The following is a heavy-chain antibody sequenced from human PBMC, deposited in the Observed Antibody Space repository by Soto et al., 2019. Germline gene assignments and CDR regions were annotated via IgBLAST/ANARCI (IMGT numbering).Heavy chain of an antibody. CDR2: INTGNGNT. J-gene: IGHJ6*02. V-gene: IGHV1-3*04. Sequence: ASVKVSCKASGYNFSTYALLWVRQAPGQGLEWMGWINTGNGNTKYSQKFQGRVTMTRDTSASTAFLELSSLKSEDTAVYYCATGERLYYFYYGMGARGQRSTVNV. CDR3: ATGERLYYFYYGMGA. CDR1: GYNFSTYA. D-gene: IGHD3-3*01.